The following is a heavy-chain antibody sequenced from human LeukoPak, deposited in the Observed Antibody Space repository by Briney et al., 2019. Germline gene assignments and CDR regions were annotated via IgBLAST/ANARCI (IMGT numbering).Heavy chain of an antibody. CDR3: AKGSYYDSSGSFYFDY. Sequence: GGSLRLSCAASGFTFSSYAMSWVRQAPGKGLEWVSGISGSGDNTYYVDSVKGRFTISRDNSKNTLYVQVNSLGTEDTAAYYCAKGSYYDSSGSFYFDYWGQGTLVTVSS. J-gene: IGHJ4*02. D-gene: IGHD3-22*01. V-gene: IGHV3-23*01. CDR1: GFTFSSYA. CDR2: ISGSGDNT.